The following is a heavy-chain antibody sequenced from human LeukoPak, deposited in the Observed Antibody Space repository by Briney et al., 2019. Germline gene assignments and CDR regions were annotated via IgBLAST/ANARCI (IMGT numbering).Heavy chain of an antibody. D-gene: IGHD3-22*01. CDR1: GFTFSSYS. CDR3: ARDSPYYDSSGYPDY. CDR2: ISSSSSYI. Sequence: PGGCLRLSCAASGFTFSSYSMNWVRQAPGKGLEWVSSISSSSSYIYYADSVKGRFTISRDNAKNSLYLQMNSLRAEDTAVYYCARDSPYYDSSGYPDYWGQGTLVTVSS. V-gene: IGHV3-21*01. J-gene: IGHJ4*02.